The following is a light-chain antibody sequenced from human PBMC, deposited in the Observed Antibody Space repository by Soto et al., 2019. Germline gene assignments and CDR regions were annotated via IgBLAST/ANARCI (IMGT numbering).Light chain of an antibody. V-gene: IGLV2-8*01. Sequence: QSAPTQPPSASGSPGQSAPISCTGTSSDVGGYNYVSWYQQYPGKAPKLMIYEVSKRPSGVPDRFSGSKSGNTASLTVSGLQAEDEADYYCSSYAGSSTWVFGGGTKLTV. J-gene: IGLJ2*01. CDR3: SSYAGSSTWV. CDR2: EVS. CDR1: SSDVGGYNY.